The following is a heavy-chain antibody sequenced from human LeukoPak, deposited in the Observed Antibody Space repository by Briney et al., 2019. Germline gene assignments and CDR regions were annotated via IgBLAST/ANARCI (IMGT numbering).Heavy chain of an antibody. Sequence: PGESLRISCKGSGYTFSSYWIGWVRQMPGKGLEWMGIIYPGDSDTRYSPSLQGQVTISVDTSIGTAYLQWSSLKASDTAIYYCARQNDFRLDYWGQGTLVTVSS. CDR2: IYPGDSDT. J-gene: IGHJ4*02. D-gene: IGHD3-3*01. CDR3: ARQNDFRLDY. CDR1: GYTFSSYW. V-gene: IGHV5-51*01.